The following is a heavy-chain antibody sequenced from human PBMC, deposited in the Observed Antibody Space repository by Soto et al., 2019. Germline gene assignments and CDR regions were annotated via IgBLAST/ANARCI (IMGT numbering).Heavy chain of an antibody. CDR2: ISYDGSNK. V-gene: IGHV3-30-3*01. CDR1: GFTFKSCT. D-gene: IGHD3-10*02. Sequence: GGSLRLSCATSGFTFKSCTLHWVRQTPGRGLQWVAVISYDGSNKYYADSVRGRFTISRDNSNSTLYLQMNSLRADDSAVYYCVGASMWTGKGLEYWGQGALVTVSS. J-gene: IGHJ4*02. CDR3: VGASMWTGKGLEY.